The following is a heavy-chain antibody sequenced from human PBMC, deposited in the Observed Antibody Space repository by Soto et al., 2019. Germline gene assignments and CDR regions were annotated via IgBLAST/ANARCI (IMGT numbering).Heavy chain of an antibody. CDR2: IWYDGSNK. CDR1: GFTFSSYG. D-gene: IGHD3-10*01. J-gene: IGHJ2*01. CDR3: ARDPGSGALGWYFDL. V-gene: IGHV3-33*01. Sequence: GGSLRLSCAASGFTFSSYGMHWVRQAPGKGLEWVAVIWYDGSNKYYADSVKGRFTISRDNSKNTLYLQMNSLRAEDTAVYYCARDPGSGALGWYFDLWGRGTLVTVSS.